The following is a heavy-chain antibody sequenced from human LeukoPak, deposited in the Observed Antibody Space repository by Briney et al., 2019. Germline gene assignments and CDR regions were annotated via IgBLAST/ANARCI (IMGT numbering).Heavy chain of an antibody. Sequence: PSETLSLTCAVYGGSFSGYYWSWIRQPPGKGLEWIGEINHSGSTNYNPSLKSRVTISVDTSKNQFSLKLSSVTAADTAVYYCARGIVATIFRDWFDPWGQGTLVTVSS. CDR2: INHSGST. J-gene: IGHJ5*02. CDR1: GGSFSGYY. D-gene: IGHD5-12*01. V-gene: IGHV4-34*01. CDR3: ARGIVATIFRDWFDP.